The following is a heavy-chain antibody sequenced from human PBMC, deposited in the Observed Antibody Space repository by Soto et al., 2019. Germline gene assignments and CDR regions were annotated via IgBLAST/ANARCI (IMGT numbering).Heavy chain of an antibody. D-gene: IGHD2-21*02. J-gene: IGHJ1*01. CDR3: ARGRIVVVTATGGYFQH. CDR2: INHSGST. CDR1: GGSFSGYY. V-gene: IGHV4-34*01. Sequence: QVQLQQWGAGLLKPSETLSLTCAVYGGSFSGYYWSWIRQPPGKGLEWIGEINHSGSTNYNPSLKSRVTISVDTSKNQFSLKLSSVTAADTAVYYCARGRIVVVTATGGYFQHWGQGTLVTVSS.